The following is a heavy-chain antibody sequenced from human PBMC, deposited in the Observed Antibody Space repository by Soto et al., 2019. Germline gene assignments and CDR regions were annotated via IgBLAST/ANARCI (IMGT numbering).Heavy chain of an antibody. CDR1: GGSIRNGDYY. J-gene: IGHJ4*02. Sequence: QVQLQEWGPGLVKPSQTLSLTCTVSGGSIRNGDYYWGWIRQPPGKGLEWIGYVYYSGTTYSHPSLNSRVSISVDTSENQFSLRLTSVTAADTAVYYCVTVNLVGAAYYFDYWVPGTLVTVSS. V-gene: IGHV4-30-4*01. CDR2: VYYSGTT. CDR3: VTVNLVGAAYYFDY. D-gene: IGHD1-26*01.